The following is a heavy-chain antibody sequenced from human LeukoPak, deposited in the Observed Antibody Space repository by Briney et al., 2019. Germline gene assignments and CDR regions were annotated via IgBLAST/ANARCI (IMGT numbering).Heavy chain of an antibody. CDR3: ARDNQALLWFGELSVY. Sequence: ASVKVSCKASGYTFSSYGISWVRQAPGQGLEWMGWITVYNGNTNYAQKLQGRVTMTTDTSTSTAYMELRSLRSDDTAVYYCARDNQALLWFGELSVYWGQGTLVTVSS. J-gene: IGHJ4*02. D-gene: IGHD3-10*01. CDR1: GYTFSSYG. V-gene: IGHV1-18*01. CDR2: ITVYNGNT.